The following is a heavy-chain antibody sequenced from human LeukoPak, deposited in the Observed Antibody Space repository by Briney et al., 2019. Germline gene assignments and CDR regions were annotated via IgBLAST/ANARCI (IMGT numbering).Heavy chain of an antibody. CDR2: IKQDGSEK. CDR3: ARVLTSGYGTVYYFDY. V-gene: IGHV3-7*04. Sequence: GGSLRLSCAASGFTFSSYWMSWVRQAPGKGLEWVANIKQDGSEKYYVDSVKGRFTISRDNAKNSLYLQMNSLRAEDTAVYYCARVLTSGYGTVYYFDYWGQGTLVTVSS. D-gene: IGHD5-12*01. J-gene: IGHJ4*02. CDR1: GFTFSSYW.